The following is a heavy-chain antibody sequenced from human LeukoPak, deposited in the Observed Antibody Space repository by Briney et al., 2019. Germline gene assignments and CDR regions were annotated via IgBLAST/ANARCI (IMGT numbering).Heavy chain of an antibody. Sequence: SVKVSCKASGGTFSSYAISWVRQAPGQGLEWMGGIIPTFGTANYAQRFQGRVTITTDESTSTAYMELSSLRSEDTAVYYCARGNDFWSGYYGLAWFDPWGQGTLVTVSS. J-gene: IGHJ5*02. V-gene: IGHV1-69*05. D-gene: IGHD3-3*01. CDR2: IIPTFGTA. CDR3: ARGNDFWSGYYGLAWFDP. CDR1: GGTFSSYA.